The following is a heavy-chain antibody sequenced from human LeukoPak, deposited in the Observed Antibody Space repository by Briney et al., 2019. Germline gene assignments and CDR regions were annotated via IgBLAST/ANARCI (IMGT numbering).Heavy chain of an antibody. J-gene: IGHJ4*02. CDR3: ARLDSSGYLFRN. CDR1: GFTFSSYG. CDR2: IRYDGSNK. D-gene: IGHD3-22*01. Sequence: GGSLRLSCAASGFTFSSYGMHWVRQAPGKGLEWVAFIRYDGSNKYYADSVKGRFTISRDNSKNTLYLQMNSLRAEDPAVYYCARLDSSGYLFRNWGQGTLVTVS. V-gene: IGHV3-30*02.